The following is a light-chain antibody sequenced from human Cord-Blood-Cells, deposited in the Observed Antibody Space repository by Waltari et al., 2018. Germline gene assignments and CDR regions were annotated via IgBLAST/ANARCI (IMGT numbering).Light chain of an antibody. J-gene: IGKJ4*01. Sequence: DIVMTQSPDSLAVSLAERATTHCKSSQSVLYSSNNKNYLAWYQRKPGQPPKLLIYWASTREAGVPDRFSGSGSGTDFTLTISSLQAEDLAVYYCQQYYSTPPTFGGGTKVEIK. CDR1: QSVLYSSNNKNY. CDR2: WAS. V-gene: IGKV4-1*01. CDR3: QQYYSTPPT.